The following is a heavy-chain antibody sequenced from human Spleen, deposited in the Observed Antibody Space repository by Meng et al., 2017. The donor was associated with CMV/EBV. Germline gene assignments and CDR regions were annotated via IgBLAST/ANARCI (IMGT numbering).Heavy chain of an antibody. Sequence: SCAASGFRVDDYAMAWVRQAPGKGLECVSSINWNGGSTNYADSVKGRFTISRDNAKNFLHLQMNSLRAEDTALYYCAREGTLGWFDPWGQGTLVTVSS. D-gene: IGHD3-10*01. V-gene: IGHV3-20*04. CDR3: AREGTLGWFDP. CDR1: GFRVDDYA. J-gene: IGHJ5*02. CDR2: INWNGGST.